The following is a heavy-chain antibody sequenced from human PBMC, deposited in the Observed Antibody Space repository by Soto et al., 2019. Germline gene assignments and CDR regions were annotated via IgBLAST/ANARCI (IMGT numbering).Heavy chain of an antibody. CDR1: GYTFSNYG. Sequence: QVQLVQSGAEVRKPGASVKVSCKASGYTFSNYGLSWVRQAPGQGLEWMGWISDYNGNTHYAQKFQGRLIMTTDTSKRTPYVEWGSLTSDAPPAFFWSGEGSYSGSGPNPPPRNTGRYVWGQGPT. CDR3: SGEGSYSGSGPNPPPRNTGRYV. CDR2: ISDYNGNT. D-gene: IGHD3-10*01. J-gene: IGHJ6*02. V-gene: IGHV1-18*01.